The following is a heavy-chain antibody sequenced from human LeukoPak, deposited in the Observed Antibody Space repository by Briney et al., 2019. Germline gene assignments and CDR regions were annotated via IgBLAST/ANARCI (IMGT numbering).Heavy chain of an antibody. J-gene: IGHJ5*02. CDR2: ISGSGGST. V-gene: IGHV3-23*01. Sequence: GGSLRLSCAASGFTVSSNYMSWVRQAPGKGLEWVSAISGSGGSTYYADSVKGRFTISRDNSKNTLYLQMNSLRAEDTAVYYCAKRNDFWSGYYPDPWGQGTLVTVSS. CDR1: GFTVSSNY. CDR3: AKRNDFWSGYYPDP. D-gene: IGHD3-3*01.